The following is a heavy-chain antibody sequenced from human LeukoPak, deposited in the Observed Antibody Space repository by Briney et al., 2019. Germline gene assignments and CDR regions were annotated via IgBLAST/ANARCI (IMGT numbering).Heavy chain of an antibody. J-gene: IGHJ4*02. CDR3: ARLIQLVDY. CDR1: GFTFSRYN. CDR2: ISSSSSTI. Sequence: GGPLRLSCAASGFTFSRYNMNWVRQAPGKGLEWVSYISSSSSTIYYADSVKGRFTISRDNAKNSLYLQMNSLRAEDTAVYYCARLIQLVDYWGQGTLVTVSS. D-gene: IGHD5-18*01. V-gene: IGHV3-48*01.